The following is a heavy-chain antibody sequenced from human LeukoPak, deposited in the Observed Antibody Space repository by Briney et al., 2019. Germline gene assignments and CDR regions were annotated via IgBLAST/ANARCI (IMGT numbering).Heavy chain of an antibody. CDR1: GGSISSSSAY. CDR2: IYYSKNT. J-gene: IGHJ5*02. CDR3: AAPKTSYGDYEVAWFDP. V-gene: IGHV4-39*01. D-gene: IGHD4-17*01. Sequence: SETLSLTCTVSGGSISSSSAYWGWIRQPPGKGLEWIGSIYYSKNTYYNPSLKSRVTISADTSKNQFSLKLSSVTAADTAVYYCAAPKTSYGDYEVAWFDPWGQGTLVTVSS.